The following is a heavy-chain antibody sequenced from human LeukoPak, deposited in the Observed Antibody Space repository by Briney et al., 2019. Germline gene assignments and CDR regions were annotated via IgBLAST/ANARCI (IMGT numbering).Heavy chain of an antibody. CDR1: GFTFSSYA. Sequence: GGSLRLSCAASGFTFSSYAMSWVRQAPGKGLEWVSAISGSGGSTYYADSVKGRFTISRDNSKNTLYLQMNSLRAEDTAVYYCARDYVPYVYVWGSYRYGYFDYWGQGTLVTVSS. CDR3: ARDYVPYVYVWGSYRYGYFDY. D-gene: IGHD3-16*02. V-gene: IGHV3-23*01. CDR2: ISGSGGST. J-gene: IGHJ4*02.